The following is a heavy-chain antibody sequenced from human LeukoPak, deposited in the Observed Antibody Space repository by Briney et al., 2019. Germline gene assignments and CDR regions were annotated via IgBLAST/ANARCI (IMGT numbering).Heavy chain of an antibody. Sequence: GGSLRLSCAASGFTFSSYSMNWVRQAPGKGLEWVASISSSSSYIYYADSVKGRFTISRDNAKNSLYLQMNSLRAEDTAVYYCARDASSSWYYYYYYMDVWGKGTTVTASS. CDR3: ARDASSSWYYYYYYMDV. D-gene: IGHD6-13*01. V-gene: IGHV3-21*01. CDR2: ISSSSSYI. J-gene: IGHJ6*03. CDR1: GFTFSSYS.